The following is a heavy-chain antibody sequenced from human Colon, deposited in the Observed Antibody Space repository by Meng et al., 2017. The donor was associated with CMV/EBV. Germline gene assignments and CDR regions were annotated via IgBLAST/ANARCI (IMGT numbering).Heavy chain of an antibody. CDR2: MNPNSGET. Sequence: ASVKVSCKASGYPFTNYHFNWVRQATGQGLEWMGWMNPNSGETGFAQKFQGRITMTRDTSISTAYLELNTLKSEDTALYFCAVIVPATDYSYGTDVWGQGTTVTVSS. CDR1: GYPFTNYH. J-gene: IGHJ6*02. CDR3: AVIVPATDYSYGTDV. D-gene: IGHD3-16*02. V-gene: IGHV1-8*01.